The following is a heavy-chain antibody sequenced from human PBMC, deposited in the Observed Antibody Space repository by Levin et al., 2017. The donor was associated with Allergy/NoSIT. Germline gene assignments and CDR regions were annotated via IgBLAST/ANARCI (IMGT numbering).Heavy chain of an antibody. V-gene: IGHV3-35*01. Sequence: GGSLRLSCAASGFTFSNSDMNWVHQAPGKGLEWVSGVSWNGSRTHYADSVKGRFIISRDNSRNTLYLQTNSLRAEDTAVYYCVRKFDWEAAAWDVWGKGTTVTVSS. D-gene: IGHD6-13*01. CDR3: VRKFDWEAAAWDV. CDR1: GFTFSNSD. J-gene: IGHJ6*04. CDR2: VSWNGSRT.